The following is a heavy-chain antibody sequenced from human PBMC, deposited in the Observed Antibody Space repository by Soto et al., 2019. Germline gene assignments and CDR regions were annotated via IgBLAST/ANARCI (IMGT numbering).Heavy chain of an antibody. CDR2: IYKSATT. Sequence: SVTLSLTGSVSADSISKLDYFWAWIRQPPGQALEYIGYIYKSATTYYNPSFESRVAISVDTSKSQSSLNVTSVTAVDTAVYICARGRYCLTGRCFPNWFDSWGQGALVTVSS. CDR3: ARGRYCLTGRCFPNWFDS. CDR1: ADSISKLDYF. J-gene: IGHJ5*01. D-gene: IGHD7-27*01. V-gene: IGHV4-30-4*01.